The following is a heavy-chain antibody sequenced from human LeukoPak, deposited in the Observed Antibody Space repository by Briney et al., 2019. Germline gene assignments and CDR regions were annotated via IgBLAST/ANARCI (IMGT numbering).Heavy chain of an antibody. CDR2: IYYSGST. D-gene: IGHD5-18*01. V-gene: IGHV4-61*01. CDR3: ARDGTRGYNH. Sequence: SETLSLTCTVSGGSISSGSYYWSWIRQPPGKGLEWIGYIYYSGSTYYNPSLKSRVTISVDKSKNQFSLKLSSVTAADTAVYYCARDGTRGYNHWGQGTLVTVSS. J-gene: IGHJ5*02. CDR1: GGSISSGSYY.